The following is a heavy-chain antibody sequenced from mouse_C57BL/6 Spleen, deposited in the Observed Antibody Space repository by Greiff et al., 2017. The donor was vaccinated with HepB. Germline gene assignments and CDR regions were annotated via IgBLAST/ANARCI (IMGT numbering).Heavy chain of an antibody. CDR1: GYTFTSYG. CDR3: ARDDYDGAMDH. Sequence: QVQLQQSGAELARPGASVKLSCKAPGYTFTSYGISWVKQRTGQGLEWIGEVYPRSGNTYYNEKFKGKATLTADKSSSTAYMELRSLTSEDSAVYFCARDDYDGAMDHCCEVTSATVSS. V-gene: IGHV1-81*01. CDR2: VYPRSGNT. D-gene: IGHD2-4*01. J-gene: IGHJ4*01.